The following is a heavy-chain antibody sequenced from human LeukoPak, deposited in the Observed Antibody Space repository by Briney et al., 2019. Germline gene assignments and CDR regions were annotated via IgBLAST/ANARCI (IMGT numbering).Heavy chain of an antibody. CDR2: INHSGST. Sequence: PSETLSLTCAVYGGSFSGYYWSWIRHPPGKGLEWIGEINHSGSTNYNPSLKSRVTISVDTSKNQSSLKLSSVTAADTAVYYCSLRRRGRFDPWGQGTLVTVSS. V-gene: IGHV4-34*01. J-gene: IGHJ5*02. CDR1: GGSFSGYY. D-gene: IGHD3-9*01. CDR3: SLRRRGRFDP.